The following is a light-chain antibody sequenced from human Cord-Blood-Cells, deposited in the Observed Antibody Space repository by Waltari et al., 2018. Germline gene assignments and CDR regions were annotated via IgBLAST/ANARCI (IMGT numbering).Light chain of an antibody. CDR1: EGISSY. V-gene: IGKV1-9*01. Sequence: DIQLTQSPSFLSASVGDRVTITCRASEGISSYLAWYQQKPGKAPKRLLYAASTLQSGVPSRFSGSGSGKEFTLTISSLQPEDFATYYCQQLNSYPYTFGQGTKLEIK. CDR2: AAS. CDR3: QQLNSYPYT. J-gene: IGKJ2*01.